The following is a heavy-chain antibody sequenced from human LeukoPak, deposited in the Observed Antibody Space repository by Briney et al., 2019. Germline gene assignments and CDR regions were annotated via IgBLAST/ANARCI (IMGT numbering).Heavy chain of an antibody. D-gene: IGHD2-2*01. CDR3: AKLRTIVVVPAAIWY. J-gene: IGHJ4*02. V-gene: IGHV3-23*01. CDR1: GFTFSSYA. Sequence: PGGSLRLSXAASGFTFSSYAMSWVRQAPGKGLEWVSAISGSGGSTYCADSVKGRFTISRDNSENTLYLQMNSLRAEDTAVYYCAKLRTIVVVPAAIWYWGQGTLVTVSS. CDR2: ISGSGGST.